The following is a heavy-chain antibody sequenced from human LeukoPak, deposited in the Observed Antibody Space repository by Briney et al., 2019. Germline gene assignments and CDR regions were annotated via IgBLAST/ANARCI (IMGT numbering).Heavy chain of an antibody. CDR3: AIVYCSSTSCFHWFDP. D-gene: IGHD2-2*01. CDR2: ISAYNGNT. J-gene: IGHJ5*02. V-gene: IGHV1-18*01. CDR1: GYTFTSYG. Sequence: ASVKVSCKASGYTFTSYGISWVRQAPGQGLEWMGWISAYNGNTNYAQKLQGRVTMTTDTSTSTAHMELRSLRSDDTAVYYCAIVYCSSTSCFHWFDPWGQGTLVTVSS.